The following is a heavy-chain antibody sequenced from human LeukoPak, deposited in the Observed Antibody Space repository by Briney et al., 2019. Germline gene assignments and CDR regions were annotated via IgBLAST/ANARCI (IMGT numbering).Heavy chain of an antibody. D-gene: IGHD6-25*01. V-gene: IGHV1-58*02. CDR3: AAAPYSSGWEGFDP. Sequence: SVKVSCKASGFTFTSSAMQWVRQARGQRLEWVGWIVVGSGNTNYAQKFQERVTITRDMSTSTAYMELSSLRSEDTAVYYCAAAPYSSGWEGFDPWGQGTLVTVSS. J-gene: IGHJ5*02. CDR1: GFTFTSSA. CDR2: IVVGSGNT.